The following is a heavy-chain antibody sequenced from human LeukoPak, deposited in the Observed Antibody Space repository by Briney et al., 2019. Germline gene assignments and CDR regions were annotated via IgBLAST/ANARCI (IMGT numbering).Heavy chain of an antibody. V-gene: IGHV1-2*04. CDR2: INPNSGGT. Sequence: ASVKVSCKASGYTFTGYYMHWVRQAPGPGLEWMGCINPNSGGTNYAQKFQGWVTMTRDTSISTAYMELSRLRSDDTAVYYCARGNYYDSSGYEYDAFDIWGQGTMATVSS. CDR3: ARGNYYDSSGYEYDAFDI. CDR1: GYTFTGYY. D-gene: IGHD3-22*01. J-gene: IGHJ3*02.